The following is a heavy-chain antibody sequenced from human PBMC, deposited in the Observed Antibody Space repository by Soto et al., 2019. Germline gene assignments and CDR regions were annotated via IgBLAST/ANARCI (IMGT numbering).Heavy chain of an antibody. V-gene: IGHV4-59*01. CDR1: GGSISRYY. Sequence: PSETLSLTCTVSGGSISRYYWSWIRQPPGKGLEWIGYIYYSGSTNYNPSLKSRVTISVDTSKNQFSLKLSSVTAADTAVYYCARSSSGWYPHYFDYWGQGTLVTVSS. CDR3: ARSSSGWYPHYFDY. D-gene: IGHD6-19*01. CDR2: IYYSGST. J-gene: IGHJ4*02.